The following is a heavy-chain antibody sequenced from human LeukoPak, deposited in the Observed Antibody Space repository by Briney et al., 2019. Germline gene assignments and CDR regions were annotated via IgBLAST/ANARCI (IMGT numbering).Heavy chain of an antibody. CDR3: ARGDYYDSSGYSQYFQH. CDR1: GFTFSNYG. CDR2: IWYDGNNK. D-gene: IGHD3-22*01. J-gene: IGHJ1*01. V-gene: IGHV3-33*01. Sequence: GGTLRLSCAASGFTFSNYGMHWVREAPGKGLEWVAGIWYDGNNKYYADSVKGRVTISRDNSQNTLYLQMNSLRAEDTAVYYCARGDYYDSSGYSQYFQHWGQGTLVTVSS.